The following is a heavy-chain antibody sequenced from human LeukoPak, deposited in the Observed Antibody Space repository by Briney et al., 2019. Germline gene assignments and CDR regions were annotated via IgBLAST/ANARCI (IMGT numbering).Heavy chain of an antibody. D-gene: IGHD2-15*01. Sequence: SETLSLTCTVSGGSISSYYWSWIRQPPGKGLEWLGYIYYSGSTNYNPSLKSRVTISVDTSKNQFSLKLSSVTAADTAVYYCASGPYCSGGSCYHNWFDPWGQGTLVTVSS. CDR1: GGSISSYY. CDR2: IYYSGST. CDR3: ASGPYCSGGSCYHNWFDP. V-gene: IGHV4-59*01. J-gene: IGHJ5*02.